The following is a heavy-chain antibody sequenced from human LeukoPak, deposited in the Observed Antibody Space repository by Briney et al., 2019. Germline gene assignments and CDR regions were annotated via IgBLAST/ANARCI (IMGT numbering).Heavy chain of an antibody. Sequence: GRSLRLSCAASGFTSSSYGMPWVRQAPGKGLEWVAVIWYDGSNKYYADSVKGRFTISRDNSKNTLYLQMNSLRAEDTAVYYCAKDSEYSSSPGDYWGQGTLVTVSS. CDR1: GFTSSSYG. V-gene: IGHV3-33*06. CDR3: AKDSEYSSSPGDY. D-gene: IGHD6-6*01. CDR2: IWYDGSNK. J-gene: IGHJ4*02.